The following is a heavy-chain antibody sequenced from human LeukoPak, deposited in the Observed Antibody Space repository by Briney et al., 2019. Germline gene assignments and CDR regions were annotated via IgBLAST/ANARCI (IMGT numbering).Heavy chain of an antibody. CDR1: VGSIRSYY. D-gene: IGHD3-16*01. CDR3: ASQRGGYYYYYMDV. J-gene: IGHJ6*03. Sequence: SETLSLTCTVSVGSIRSYYWSWIRQPTGKGLDWIGDIYYSGSTNYNPSLKSRVTISGDTSKNQFSLKLNSVTAADTAVYYCASQRGGYYYYYMDVWGKGTTVTVSS. CDR2: IYYSGST. V-gene: IGHV4-59*01.